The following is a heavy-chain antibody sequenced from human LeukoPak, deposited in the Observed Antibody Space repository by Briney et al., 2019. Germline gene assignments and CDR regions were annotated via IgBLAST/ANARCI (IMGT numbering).Heavy chain of an antibody. D-gene: IGHD3-22*01. Sequence: SVKLSCTASGYTFTRYDNNRVREATGPGLEWMGWMNTNGGNTGYAQKFQGRVTMTRNTSISTAYMELSSLRSEDTAVYYCARVALDYYDSSGYYYALWGQGTLVTVSS. CDR2: MNTNGGNT. V-gene: IGHV1-8*01. CDR1: GYTFTRYD. J-gene: IGHJ4*02. CDR3: ARVALDYYDSSGYYYAL.